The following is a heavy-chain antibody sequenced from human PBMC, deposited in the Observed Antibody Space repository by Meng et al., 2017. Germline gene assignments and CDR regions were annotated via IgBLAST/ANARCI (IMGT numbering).Heavy chain of an antibody. V-gene: IGHV3-30*01. CDR2: ISYDGSNK. CDR1: GFIFSTYA. D-gene: IGHD3-3*01. Sequence: QVLLVESGGGMVQPGRSLRLSCAASGFIFSTYAMHWVRQAPGKGLEWVAVISYDGSNKYYADSVKGRFTTSRDNSKNTLYLQMNSLRVEDTAVYFCARDLGDAILEWLSDPFYWGQGTLVTVSS. CDR3: ARDLGDAILEWLSDPFY. J-gene: IGHJ4*02.